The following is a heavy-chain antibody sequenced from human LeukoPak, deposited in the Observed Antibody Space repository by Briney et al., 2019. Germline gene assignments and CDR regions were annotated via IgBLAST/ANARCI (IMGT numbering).Heavy chain of an antibody. D-gene: IGHD2-15*01. J-gene: IGHJ4*02. CDR2: ISGGGVST. V-gene: IGHV3-23*01. CDR1: GFAFNNYA. CDR3: ANVGSSPVW. Sequence: TGGSLRLSCAASGFAFNNYAMSWVRQAPGKGLEWVSAISGGGVSTYYADSVKGRFSVSRDNSKNTLYLQMNSLIAEDTAVYYCANVGSSPVWWGQGTLVTVSS.